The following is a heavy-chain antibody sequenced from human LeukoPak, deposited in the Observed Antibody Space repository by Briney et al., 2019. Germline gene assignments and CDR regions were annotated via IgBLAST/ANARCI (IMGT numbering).Heavy chain of an antibody. Sequence: GGSLRLSCAASGFSFDYYAMHWVRQPPGKGLEWVSGITWNSDSTGYADSVKGRFTISRDNAKNSLYLQMNSLRAEDTALYYCAKDKGSNYGYSDYWGQGTLVTVSS. CDR1: GFSFDYYA. CDR2: ITWNSDST. V-gene: IGHV3-9*01. J-gene: IGHJ4*02. D-gene: IGHD4-11*01. CDR3: AKDKGSNYGYSDY.